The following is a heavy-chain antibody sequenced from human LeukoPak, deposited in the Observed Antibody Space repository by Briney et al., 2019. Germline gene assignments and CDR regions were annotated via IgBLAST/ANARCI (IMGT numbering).Heavy chain of an antibody. V-gene: IGHV3-21*01. Sequence: GSLLLSCAAAGFTFNTCSMNWGRPAPGKGLEWVSSISSRNNFIYYADSVKGRFTISRDNAKNSLFLQMDSLRADDTAVYYCARESFSYFDSWGQGTLVAVSA. J-gene: IGHJ4*02. CDR1: GFTFNTCS. D-gene: IGHD3-3*02. CDR2: ISSRNNFI. CDR3: ARESFSYFDS.